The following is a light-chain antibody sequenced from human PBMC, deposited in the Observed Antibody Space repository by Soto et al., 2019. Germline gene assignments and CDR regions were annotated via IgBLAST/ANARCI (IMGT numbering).Light chain of an antibody. CDR1: QSVSSY. J-gene: IGKJ5*01. V-gene: IGKV3-11*01. CDR2: DAS. CDR3: QVRTNWSIA. Sequence: EFVLTQSPATLSLSPGERATLSCRASQSVSSYLAWYQQKPGQAPRLLIYDASNRATGIPARFSGTGSGTDFTLTINNLEPEDFEVYYCQVRTNWSIAFGRGTRLEI.